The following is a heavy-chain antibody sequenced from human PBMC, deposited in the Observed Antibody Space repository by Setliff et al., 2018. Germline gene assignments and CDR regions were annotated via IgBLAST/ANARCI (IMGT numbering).Heavy chain of an antibody. CDR1: GDSISAASI. CDR2: IYHDGPS. Sequence: SETLSLTCSVSGDSISAASIMAWIRQPPGKGLEWIGEIYHDGPSVHYNPSLKSRVTMSVDTSKTQFSLKLNSMTTADTAVYYCARGGTYRYFDYWGQGALVTVSS. CDR3: ARGGTYRYFDY. J-gene: IGHJ4*02. V-gene: IGHV4-38-2*02.